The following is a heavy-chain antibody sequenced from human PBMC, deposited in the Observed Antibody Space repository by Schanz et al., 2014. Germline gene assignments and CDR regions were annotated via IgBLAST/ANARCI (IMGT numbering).Heavy chain of an antibody. CDR2: ISGGGGTT. CDR3: ARKVVATIGGYYDN. V-gene: IGHV3-23*04. J-gene: IGHJ4*02. Sequence: EVQLAESGGGLVQPGGSLRLSCAASGFTFSSYAMSWVRQAPGKGLEWVSAISGGGGTTYYADSVKGRFTISRDNSKNTLFLQMNSLRAEDTAVYYCARKVVATIGGYYDNWGQGTLVIVSS. CDR1: GFTFSSYA. D-gene: IGHD5-12*01.